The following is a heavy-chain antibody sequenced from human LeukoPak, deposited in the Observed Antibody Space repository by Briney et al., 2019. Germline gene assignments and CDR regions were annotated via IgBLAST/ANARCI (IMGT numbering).Heavy chain of an antibody. V-gene: IGHV4-34*01. CDR1: GVSFSGYY. CDR2: INHSGST. J-gene: IGHJ4*02. Sequence: SETLSLTCAVYGVSFSGYYWSWIRQPPGKGLEWIGEINHSGSTNYNPSLKSRVTISVDTSKNQFSLKLSSVTAADTAVYYCARGRRGSGWYVSYYFDYWGQGTLVTVSS. D-gene: IGHD6-19*01. CDR3: ARGRRGSGWYVSYYFDY.